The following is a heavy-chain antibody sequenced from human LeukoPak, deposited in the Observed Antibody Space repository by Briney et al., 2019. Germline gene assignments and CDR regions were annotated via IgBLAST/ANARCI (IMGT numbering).Heavy chain of an antibody. CDR3: ARDPLSSSWYGTLTYNWFDP. CDR2: IYYSGST. J-gene: IGHJ5*02. CDR1: GGSISSSSYY. D-gene: IGHD6-13*01. V-gene: IGHV4-39*07. Sequence: PSETLSLTCTVSGGSISSSSYYWGWVRQPPGKGLEWNGSIYYSGSTYYNPSLKSRVTISVDTSKNQSSLKLSSVTAADTAVYYCARDPLSSSWYGTLTYNWFDPWGQGTLVTVSS.